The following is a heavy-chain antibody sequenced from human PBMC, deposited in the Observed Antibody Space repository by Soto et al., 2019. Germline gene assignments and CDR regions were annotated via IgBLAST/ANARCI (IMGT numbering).Heavy chain of an antibody. CDR3: ARDIGGSDSDFWSGYYPGSYYYGMDV. Sequence: GGSLRLSCAASGFTVSSNYMSWVRQAPGKGLEWVSVIYSGGSTYYADSVKGRFTISRDNSKNTLYLQMNSLRAEDTAVYYCARDIGGSDSDFWSGYYPGSYYYGMDVWGQGTTVTVSS. J-gene: IGHJ6*02. V-gene: IGHV3-53*01. CDR1: GFTVSSNY. CDR2: IYSGGST. D-gene: IGHD3-3*01.